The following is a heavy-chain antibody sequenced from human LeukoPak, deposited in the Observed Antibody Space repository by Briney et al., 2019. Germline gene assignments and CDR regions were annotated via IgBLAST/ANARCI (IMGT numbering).Heavy chain of an antibody. V-gene: IGHV4-38-2*02. CDR3: ARVRGYCSSTICYRYYFDY. D-gene: IGHD2-2*01. Sequence: SETLSLTCTASGYSISSGYYWGWIRQPPGQGLEWIGTIYHSGSTYYNPSLKSRVTISVDTSKNQFSLKLTSVTAADTAVYYCARVRGYCSSTICYRYYFDYWGQGTLVTVPS. CDR1: GYSISSGYY. J-gene: IGHJ4*02. CDR2: IYHSGST.